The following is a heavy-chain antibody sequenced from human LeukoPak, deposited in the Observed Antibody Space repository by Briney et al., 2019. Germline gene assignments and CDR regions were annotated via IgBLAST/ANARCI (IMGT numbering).Heavy chain of an antibody. Sequence: VKVSCNASGGTFSSYAISWVRQAPGQGLEWMGRIIPILGIANYAQKFQGRVTITADKSTSTAYMELSSLRSEDTAVYYCARDPLGPNWFDPWGQGTLVTVSS. D-gene: IGHD3-10*01. CDR3: ARDPLGPNWFDP. J-gene: IGHJ5*02. V-gene: IGHV1-69*10. CDR2: IIPILGIA. CDR1: GGTFSSYA.